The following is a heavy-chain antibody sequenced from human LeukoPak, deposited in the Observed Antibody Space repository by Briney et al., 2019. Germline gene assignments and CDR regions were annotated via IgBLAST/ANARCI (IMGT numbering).Heavy chain of an antibody. J-gene: IGHJ4*02. CDR1: GGSFSGYY. Sequence: PSETLSLTCAVYGGSFSGYYWSWIRQPPGKGLEWIGEINHSVSTNYNPSLKSRVTISVDTSKNQLSLKLSSVTAADTAVYYCARERGYYYDSSGYYYYYWGQGTLVTVSS. CDR3: ARERGYYYDSSGYYYYY. CDR2: INHSVST. V-gene: IGHV4-34*01. D-gene: IGHD3-22*01.